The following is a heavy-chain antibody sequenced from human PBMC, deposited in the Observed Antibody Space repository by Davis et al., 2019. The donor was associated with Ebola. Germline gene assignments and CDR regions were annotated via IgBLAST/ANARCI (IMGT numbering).Heavy chain of an antibody. Sequence: GESLKISCAASGFTFSSYAMSWVRQAPGTGLEWVSAISGSGGSTYYADSVKGRFTISRDNSKNTLYLQMNSLRAEDTAVYYCAKYVGFGELLYRDAFEIWGQGTMVTVSS. V-gene: IGHV3-23*01. D-gene: IGHD3-10*01. J-gene: IGHJ3*02. CDR3: AKYVGFGELLYRDAFEI. CDR2: ISGSGGST. CDR1: GFTFSSYA.